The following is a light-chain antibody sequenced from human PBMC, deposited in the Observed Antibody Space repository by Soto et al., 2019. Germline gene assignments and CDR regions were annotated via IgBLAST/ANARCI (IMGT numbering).Light chain of an antibody. Sequence: EIVLTQSPVTLSLSPGERSTLSCRASQSIRGYLAWYQQTPGQAPRILIYDVSNRDTGIPARFLCSGAGPDCTRPISSLEPEDVAIYDCQQRNYWKATFGQGTRLEIK. CDR2: DVS. V-gene: IGKV3-11*01. J-gene: IGKJ5*01. CDR3: QQRNYWKAT. CDR1: QSIRGY.